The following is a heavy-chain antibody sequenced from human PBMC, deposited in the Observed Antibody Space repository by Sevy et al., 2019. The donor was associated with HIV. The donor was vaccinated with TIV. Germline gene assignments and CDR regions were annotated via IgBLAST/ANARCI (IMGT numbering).Heavy chain of an antibody. J-gene: IGHJ6*02. CDR2: IRQDGSEK. Sequence: GGSLRLSCAASGFTLGSYTMNWVRQAPGKGLEWVANIRQDGSEKYYVDSVRGRFTISRDNAKNSLFLQLNSLRADDTAIYYCAKSYFGSGTSYGMDLWGRGTTVTVSS. CDR1: GFTLGSYT. CDR3: AKSYFGSGTSYGMDL. V-gene: IGHV3-7*01. D-gene: IGHD3-10*01.